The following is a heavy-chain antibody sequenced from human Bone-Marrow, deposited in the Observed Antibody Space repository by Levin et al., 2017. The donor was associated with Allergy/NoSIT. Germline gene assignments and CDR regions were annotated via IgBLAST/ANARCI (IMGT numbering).Heavy chain of an antibody. J-gene: IGHJ4*02. V-gene: IGHV3-30*18. Sequence: GGSLRLSCAASGFTFSSYGMHWVRQAPGKGLEWVAVISYDGSNKYYADSVKGRFTISRDNSKNTLYLQMNSLRAEDTAVYYCAKDPYGGNNYLYYFDYWGQGTLVTVSS. D-gene: IGHD4-23*01. CDR3: AKDPYGGNNYLYYFDY. CDR2: ISYDGSNK. CDR1: GFTFSSYG.